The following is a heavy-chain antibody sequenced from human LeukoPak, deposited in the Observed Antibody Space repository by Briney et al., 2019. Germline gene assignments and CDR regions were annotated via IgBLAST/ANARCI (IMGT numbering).Heavy chain of an antibody. CDR1: RITLRSNW. CDR3: ARDPPYYYDSSGYLDY. Sequence: PGGSLRLSCTASRITLRSNWMTWVRQAPGKGLEWVANIRPDGTIKHYLDSVNGRFTISRDNAKNSLYLQMNSLRAEDTAVYYCARDPPYYYDSSGYLDYWGQGTLVTVSS. D-gene: IGHD3-22*01. V-gene: IGHV3-7*03. CDR2: IRPDGTIK. J-gene: IGHJ4*02.